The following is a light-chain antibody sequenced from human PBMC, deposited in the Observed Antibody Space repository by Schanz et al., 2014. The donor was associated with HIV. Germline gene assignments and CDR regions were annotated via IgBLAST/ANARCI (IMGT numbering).Light chain of an antibody. CDR1: QSVSSSS. Sequence: DIVLTQSPVTLSLSPGERATLSCRASQSVSSSSLAWYRQKAGQPPSLLISGASSRATGVPDRFSGDGSGTDFTLTISGLEPEDFAVYYCQHYGDSRGTFGGGTEVDIK. CDR2: GAS. J-gene: IGKJ4*01. V-gene: IGKV3-20*01. CDR3: QHYGDSRGT.